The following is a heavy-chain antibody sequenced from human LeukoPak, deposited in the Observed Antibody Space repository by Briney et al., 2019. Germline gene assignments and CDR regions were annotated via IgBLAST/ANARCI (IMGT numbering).Heavy chain of an antibody. V-gene: IGHV4-39*07. D-gene: IGHD3-16*02. CDR1: GGSISSSSYY. CDR2: IYYSGST. CDR3: ARQGQGDLSFYYYIDV. J-gene: IGHJ6*03. Sequence: SETLSLTCTVSGGSISSSSYYWGWIRQPPGKGLEWFGSIYYSGSTYYNPSLKSRVTISVDTSKNQFSLKLSSVTAADTAVYYCARQGQGDLSFYYYIDVWGKGTTVTISS.